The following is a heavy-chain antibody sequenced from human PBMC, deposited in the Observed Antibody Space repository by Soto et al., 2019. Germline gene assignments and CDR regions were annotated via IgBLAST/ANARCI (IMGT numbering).Heavy chain of an antibody. CDR2: INHSGRT. Sequence: QVQLQQWGAGLLKPSETLSLTCAVYGGSFSGYYWSWIRQPPGKGLEWIGEINHSGRTNYNPSLKNRVTISVDTSKNQFSLKLSSVTAADTAVYYCARGTWNLDATVDYWGQGTLVTVSS. CDR1: GGSFSGYY. V-gene: IGHV4-34*01. J-gene: IGHJ4*02. CDR3: ARGTWNLDATVDY. D-gene: IGHD1-1*01.